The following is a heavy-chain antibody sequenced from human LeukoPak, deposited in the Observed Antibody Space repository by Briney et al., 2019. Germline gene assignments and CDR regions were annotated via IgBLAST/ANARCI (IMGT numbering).Heavy chain of an antibody. CDR3: ARFKDCGGDCYIHGYWYFDL. J-gene: IGHJ2*01. CDR1: GGTFSSYA. CDR2: IIPIFGTA. Sequence: SVKVSCKASGGTFSSYAISWVRQTPGQGLEWMGGIIPIFGTANYAQKFQGRVTITADESTSTAYMELSSLRSEDTAVYYCARFKDCGGDCYIHGYWYFDLWGRGTLVTVSS. D-gene: IGHD2-21*01. V-gene: IGHV1-69*01.